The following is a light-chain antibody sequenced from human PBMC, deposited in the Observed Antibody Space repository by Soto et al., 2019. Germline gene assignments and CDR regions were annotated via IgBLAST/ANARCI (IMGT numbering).Light chain of an antibody. V-gene: IGLV3-1*01. J-gene: IGLJ1*01. CDR3: QTWESSASNV. CDR1: KLGDKY. Sequence: SSELTQPPSVSVSPGQTATIPCSGDKLGDKYACWYQQKPGQSPVLVIYENNKRPSGIPERFSGSNSGNTATLTISGTQTMDEADYNCQTWESSASNVFGTGTKLTVL. CDR2: ENN.